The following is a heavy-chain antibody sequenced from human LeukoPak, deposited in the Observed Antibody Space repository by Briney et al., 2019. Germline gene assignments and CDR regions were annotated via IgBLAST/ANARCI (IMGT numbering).Heavy chain of an antibody. CDR3: ANWKIYSSSSVYGC. Sequence: GGSLRLSCAASGFTFSAYAMSWVRQAPGKGLEWVSAIPGTGDSTYYADSVKGRFTISRDNSKNTLYLQMNSLRAEDTAMYYCANWKIYSSSSVYGCWGQGTLVTVSS. CDR1: GFTFSAYA. CDR2: IPGTGDST. V-gene: IGHV3-23*01. D-gene: IGHD6-6*01. J-gene: IGHJ4*02.